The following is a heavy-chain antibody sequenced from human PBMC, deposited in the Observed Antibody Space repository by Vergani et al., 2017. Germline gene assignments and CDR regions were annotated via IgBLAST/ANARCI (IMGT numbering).Heavy chain of an antibody. D-gene: IGHD2-21*01. J-gene: IGHJ4*02. V-gene: IGHV5-51*01. CDR3: TRHVPCGDGACLHFDH. CDR1: ESSFISNE. Sequence: EVMLVQSGAEVKKPGESLKISCKYSESSFISNEIAWLRQMSGKGLQWMGNINPIDQKIAYSPSFQGQAIMSLDKSITTAYLQWRSLKASDTAIYYCTRHVPCGDGACLHFDHWGQGTQVTVSS. CDR2: INPIDQKI.